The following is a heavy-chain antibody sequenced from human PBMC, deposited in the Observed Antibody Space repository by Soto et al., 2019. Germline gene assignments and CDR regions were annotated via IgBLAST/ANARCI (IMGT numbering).Heavy chain of an antibody. J-gene: IGHJ2*01. CDR2: TYDSGST. CDR1: GGCISGGGYY. V-gene: IGHV4-30-4*01. Sequence: QVQLQESGPGLVKPSETLSLTCTVSGGCISGGGYYWSWIRQPPGKGLEWIGYTYDSGSTYYNPSLRSRMSISVDTSKNQFSLRLTSVTAADAAVYYCAREIIPLTTDWYFDLWGRGTLVTVSS. CDR3: AREIIPLTTDWYFDL. D-gene: IGHD4-17*01.